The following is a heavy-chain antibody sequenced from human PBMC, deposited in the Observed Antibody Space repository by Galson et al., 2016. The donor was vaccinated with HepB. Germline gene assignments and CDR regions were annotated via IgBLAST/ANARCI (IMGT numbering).Heavy chain of an antibody. CDR3: AAESSYINYGDY. Sequence: SVKVSCKASGFTFSSSTVHWVRQARGQRLEWIGRVVVGTGNTNCAEKFQKRVTITRDMPTSTAYMELSSLRSEDTAVYYCAAESSYINYGDYWGQGTLVTVSS. V-gene: IGHV1-58*01. J-gene: IGHJ4*02. CDR1: GFTFSSST. D-gene: IGHD4-11*01. CDR2: VVVGTGNT.